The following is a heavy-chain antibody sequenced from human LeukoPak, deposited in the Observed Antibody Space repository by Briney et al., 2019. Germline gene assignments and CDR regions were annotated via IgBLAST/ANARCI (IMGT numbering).Heavy chain of an antibody. CDR2: IYYSGST. J-gene: IGHJ4*02. D-gene: IGHD5-18*01. CDR1: GGSISGSSYY. CDR3: ARTGYSYGYRPWFDY. Sequence: SETLSLTCTVSGGSISGSSYYWGWIRQPPGKGLEWIGSIYYSGSTYYNPSLKSRVTISVDTSKNQFSLKLSSVTAADTAVYYCARTGYSYGYRPWFDYWGQGTLVTVSS. V-gene: IGHV4-39*07.